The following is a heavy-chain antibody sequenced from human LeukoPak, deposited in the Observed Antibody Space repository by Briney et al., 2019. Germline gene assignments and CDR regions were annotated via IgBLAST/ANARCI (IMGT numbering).Heavy chain of an antibody. CDR1: GFTFSSYE. V-gene: IGHV3-48*03. J-gene: IGHJ6*02. Sequence: PGGSLRLSCAASGFTFSSYEMNWVRQAPGKGLEWVSYISGSGSTIQYADSVKGRFTISRDNAKNSLYLQMNSLRAEDTAVYYRAPQGYCSTTGCYYYYGMDVWGQGTTVTVSS. D-gene: IGHD2-2*01. CDR2: ISGSGSTI. CDR3: APQGYCSTTGCYYYYGMDV.